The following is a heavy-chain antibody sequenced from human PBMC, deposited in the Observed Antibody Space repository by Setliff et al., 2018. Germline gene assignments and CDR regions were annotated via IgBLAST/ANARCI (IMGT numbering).Heavy chain of an antibody. CDR1: GYTFTSYD. Sequence: ASVKVSCKASGYTFTSYDINWVRQATGQGLEWMGWMNPNSGNTGYAQKFQGRVTMTGHASINTAYMELTSLTSEDTAVYYCVRNPLGPEASTPGGYWGQGTLVTVSS. CDR2: MNPNSGNT. V-gene: IGHV1-8*02. CDR3: VRNPLGPEASTPGGY. D-gene: IGHD3-16*01. J-gene: IGHJ4*02.